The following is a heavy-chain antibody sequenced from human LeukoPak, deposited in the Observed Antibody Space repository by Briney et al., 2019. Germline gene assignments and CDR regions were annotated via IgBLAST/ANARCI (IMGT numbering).Heavy chain of an antibody. Sequence: PGGSLRHSCAASGFTFSSYSMNWVRQAPGKGLEWVSSISSSSSYIYYADSVKGRFTISRDNAKNSPYLQMNSLRAEETAVYYCAKEMERGYYDSSGYYPGGGQGTLVTVSS. J-gene: IGHJ4*02. D-gene: IGHD3-22*01. CDR1: GFTFSSYS. V-gene: IGHV3-21*01. CDR2: ISSSSSYI. CDR3: AKEMERGYYDSSGYYPG.